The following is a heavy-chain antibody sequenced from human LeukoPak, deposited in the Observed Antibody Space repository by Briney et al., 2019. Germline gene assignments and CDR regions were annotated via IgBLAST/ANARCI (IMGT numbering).Heavy chain of an antibody. CDR2: IIPIFGTA. D-gene: IGHD3-10*01. J-gene: IGHJ6*02. CDR3: ARVRYGSGSYYFYYYYYGMDV. Sequence: SVKVSCKASGGTFSSYAISWVRQAPGQGLEWMGGIIPIFGTANYAQKLQGRVTMTTDTSTSTAYMELRSLRSDDTAVYYCARVRYGSGSYYFYYYYYGMDVWGQGTTVTVSS. V-gene: IGHV1-69*05. CDR1: GGTFSSYA.